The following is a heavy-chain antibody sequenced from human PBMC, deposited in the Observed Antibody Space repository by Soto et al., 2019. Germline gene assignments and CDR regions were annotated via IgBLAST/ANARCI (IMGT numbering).Heavy chain of an antibody. CDR3: ARQDKCNDSSGWFHY. CDR1: GGSISSSSYY. D-gene: IGHD3-22*01. Sequence: PSETLSLTCTVSGGSISSSSYYCGWFRQPPGKGLEWIGRLYYSGSTYYNPSLKTRVTISVDTSNIHFSLKLRSVTAADTALYYCARQDKCNDSSGWFHYVGQGALVTVFS. V-gene: IGHV4-39*01. J-gene: IGHJ4*02. CDR2: LYYSGST.